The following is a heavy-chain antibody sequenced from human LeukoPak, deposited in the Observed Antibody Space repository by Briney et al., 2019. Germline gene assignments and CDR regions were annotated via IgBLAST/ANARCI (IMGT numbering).Heavy chain of an antibody. Sequence: GGSLRLSCAASGFTFSDYYMSWIRQAPGKGLEWVSYISRSGSNIYYADSVKGRFTISRDNAKNSLYLQMNSLRAEDTAVYYCARGDEDGNWFDPWGQGTLVTVSS. CDR3: ARGDEDGNWFDP. CDR1: GFTFSDYY. D-gene: IGHD2-21*01. V-gene: IGHV3-11*01. CDR2: ISRSGSNI. J-gene: IGHJ5*02.